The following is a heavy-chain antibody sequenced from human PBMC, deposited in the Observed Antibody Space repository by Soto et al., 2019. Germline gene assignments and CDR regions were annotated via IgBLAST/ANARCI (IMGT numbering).Heavy chain of an antibody. CDR3: ARGPMYYYGSGSPNPYGMDV. Sequence: PSETLSLTCTVSGGSISSGGYYWSWIRQHPGKGLEWIGYIYYSGSTYYNPSLKSRVTISVDTSKNQFSLKLSSVTAADTAVYYCARGPMYYYGSGSPNPYGMDVWGQGTTVTVSS. D-gene: IGHD3-10*01. V-gene: IGHV4-31*03. CDR2: IYYSGST. J-gene: IGHJ6*02. CDR1: GGSISSGGYY.